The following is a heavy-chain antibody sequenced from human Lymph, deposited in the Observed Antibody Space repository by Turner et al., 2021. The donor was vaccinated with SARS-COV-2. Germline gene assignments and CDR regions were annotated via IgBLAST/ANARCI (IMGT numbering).Heavy chain of an antibody. D-gene: IGHD6-6*01. J-gene: IGHJ5*02. CDR2: ISYDGSNK. CDR1: GFTFSSYA. CDR3: ARSSIAARSWFDP. Sequence: QVQLVESGGGLVQPGRSLRLSCAASGFTFSSYAMHWVRQAPGKGLEWVAVISYDGSNKYYADSVKGRFTISRDNSKNTLYLQMNSLRAEDTAVYYCARSSIAARSWFDPWGQGTLVTVSS. V-gene: IGHV3-30-3*01.